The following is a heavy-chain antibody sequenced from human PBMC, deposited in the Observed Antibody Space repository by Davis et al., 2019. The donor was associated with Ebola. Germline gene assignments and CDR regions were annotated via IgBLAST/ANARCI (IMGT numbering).Heavy chain of an antibody. J-gene: IGHJ4*02. CDR3: AVRYRDY. CDR1: GFTFSSYN. V-gene: IGHV3-48*01. D-gene: IGHD1-26*01. Sequence: GGSLRLSCAASGFTFSSYNMNWVRQVPGKGLEWVSYISSSSSTIYYADSVKGRFTISRDSAMNSLYLQMNSLRAEDTAVYYCAVRYRDYWGQGTLVTVSS. CDR2: ISSSSSTI.